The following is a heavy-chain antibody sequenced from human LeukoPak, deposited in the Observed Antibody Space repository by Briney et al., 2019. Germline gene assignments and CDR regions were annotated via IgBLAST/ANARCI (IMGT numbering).Heavy chain of an antibody. CDR1: GFTFSSYG. D-gene: IGHD4-11*01. V-gene: IGHV3-33*01. J-gene: IGHJ5*02. Sequence: GGSLRLSCAASGFTFSSYGMHWVRQAPGKGLEWVAVIWYDGSNKYYADSVKGRFTISRDDAKNTLYLQMNSLRAEDTAVYYCARTVTPDNWFDPWGQGTLVTVSS. CDR2: IWYDGSNK. CDR3: ARTVTPDNWFDP.